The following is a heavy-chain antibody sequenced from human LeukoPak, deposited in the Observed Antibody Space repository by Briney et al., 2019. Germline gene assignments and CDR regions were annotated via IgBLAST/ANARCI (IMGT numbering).Heavy chain of an antibody. J-gene: IGHJ4*02. V-gene: IGHV3-7*01. CDR2: IKQDGSEK. CDR3: ARGDWLPLPYAFDH. D-gene: IGHD5-12*01. Sequence: GGSLRLSCAASGFTFSSYWMSWVRQAPGKGLEWVANIKQDGSEKYYVDSARGRFTISRDNAKNSLYLPMNSLRAEDTAVYYCARGDWLPLPYAFDHWGQGTLVTVSS. CDR1: GFTFSSYW.